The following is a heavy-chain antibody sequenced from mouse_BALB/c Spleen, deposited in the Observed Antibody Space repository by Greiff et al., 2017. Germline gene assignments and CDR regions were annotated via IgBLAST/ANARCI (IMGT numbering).Heavy chain of an antibody. V-gene: IGHV3-8*02. CDR3: ARYEDYDYDGYAMDY. CDR1: GDSITSGY. J-gene: IGHJ4*01. CDR2: ISYSGST. D-gene: IGHD2-4*01. Sequence: EVQLQESGPSLVKPSQTLSLTCSVTGDSITSGYWNWIRKFPGNKLEYMGYISYSGSTYYNPSLKSRISITRDTSKNQYYLQLNSVTTEDTATYYCARYEDYDYDGYAMDYWGQGTSVTVSS.